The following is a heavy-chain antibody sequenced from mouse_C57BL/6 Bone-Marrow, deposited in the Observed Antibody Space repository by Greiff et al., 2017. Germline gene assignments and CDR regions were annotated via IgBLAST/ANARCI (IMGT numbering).Heavy chain of an antibody. J-gene: IGHJ4*01. V-gene: IGHV1-5*01. CDR2: IYPGNSDT. D-gene: IGHD2-3*01. CDR1: GYTFTSYW. Sequence: VQLQQSGTVLARPGASVKMSCKTSGYTFTSYWMHWVKQRPGQGLEWIGAIYPGNSDTSYNQKFKGKAKLTAVTSASTAYMELSSLTNEDSAVYYCTRSGGYYPYYYAMDYWGQGTSVTVSS. CDR3: TRSGGYYPYYYAMDY.